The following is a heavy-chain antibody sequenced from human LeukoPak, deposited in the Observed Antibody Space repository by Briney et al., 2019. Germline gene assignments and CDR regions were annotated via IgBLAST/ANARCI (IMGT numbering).Heavy chain of an antibody. CDR2: VWFDGTKR. CDR1: GFNFYVYG. V-gene: IGHV3-33*06. D-gene: IGHD3-22*01. CDR3: AKDSAFNYDSSGYADY. J-gene: IGHJ4*02. Sequence: PGRSLRLSCAASGFNFYVYGMHWVRQTPGKGLEWVAVVWFDGTKRDYAESVKGRFTISRDNSKNTVYLEMNRLRVGDTAIYYCAKDSAFNYDSSGYADYWGEGTLVIVSS.